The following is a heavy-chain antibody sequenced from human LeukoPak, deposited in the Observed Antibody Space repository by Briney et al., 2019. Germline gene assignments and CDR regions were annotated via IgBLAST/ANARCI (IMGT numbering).Heavy chain of an antibody. V-gene: IGHV4-39*01. CDR2: VYYSGNI. CDR1: GGSISTDPYY. J-gene: IGHJ4*02. CDR3: ARLGGGSYVY. D-gene: IGHD1-26*01. Sequence: SETLSLTCSVSGGSISTDPYYWGWIRQPPGKGLEWIGSVYYSGNIYYHPSLKSRVIISADTSKNQFSLKLSSVTAADTAVYFCARLGGGSYVYWGQGALVTVSS.